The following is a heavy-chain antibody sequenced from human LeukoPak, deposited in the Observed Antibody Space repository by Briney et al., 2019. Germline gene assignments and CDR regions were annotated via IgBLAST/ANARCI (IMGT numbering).Heavy chain of an antibody. CDR2: ISYDGSNK. CDR1: GFTFSSYA. Sequence: GGSLRLSCAASGFTFSSYAMHWARQAPGKGLEWVAVISYDGSNKYYADSVKGRFTISRDNSKNTLYLQMNSLRAEDTAVYYCAREDVVVTAVYYYYYYGMDVWGQGTTVTVSS. J-gene: IGHJ6*02. D-gene: IGHD2-21*02. V-gene: IGHV3-30*04. CDR3: AREDVVVTAVYYYYYYGMDV.